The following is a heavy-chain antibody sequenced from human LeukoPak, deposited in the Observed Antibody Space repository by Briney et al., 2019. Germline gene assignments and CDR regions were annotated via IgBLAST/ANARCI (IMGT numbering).Heavy chain of an antibody. D-gene: IGHD6-19*01. Sequence: GGSLRLSCAASGFTVSSNYMSWVRQAPGKGLEWVSVIYSGGSTYYADSVKGRFTISRDNSKNTLYLQMNSLRAEDTAVYYCAKDGSGWKYYYYYYMDVWGKGTTVTISS. CDR3: AKDGSGWKYYYYYYMDV. CDR1: GFTVSSNY. V-gene: IGHV3-53*05. J-gene: IGHJ6*03. CDR2: IYSGGST.